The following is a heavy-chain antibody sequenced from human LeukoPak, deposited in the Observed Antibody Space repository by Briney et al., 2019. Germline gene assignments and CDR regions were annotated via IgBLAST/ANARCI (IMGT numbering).Heavy chain of an antibody. J-gene: IGHJ4*02. CDR2: IYTSGST. CDR3: AGGSWVTGVVGFDY. V-gene: IGHV4-61*02. D-gene: IGHD1-26*01. Sequence: SETLSPTCTVSGGSISSGSYYWSWIRQPAGKGLEWIGRIYTSGSTNYNPPLKSRVTISVDTSKNQFSLKLSSVTAADTAVYYCAGGSWVTGVVGFDYWGQGTLVTVSS. CDR1: GGSISSGSYY.